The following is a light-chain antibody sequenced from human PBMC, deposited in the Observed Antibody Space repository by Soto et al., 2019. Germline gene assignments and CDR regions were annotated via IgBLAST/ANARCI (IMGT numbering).Light chain of an antibody. J-gene: IGLJ2*01. CDR3: SSYTSSSTPVV. CDR1: SSDVGGYNY. CDR2: DVS. Sequence: QCALTQPASVSGSPGQSITISCTGTSSDVGGYNYVSWYQQHPGKAPKLMIYDVSNRPSGVSNRFSGSKSGNTASLTISGLQAEVEADYYCSSYTSSSTPVVFGGGTKLTVL. V-gene: IGLV2-14*01.